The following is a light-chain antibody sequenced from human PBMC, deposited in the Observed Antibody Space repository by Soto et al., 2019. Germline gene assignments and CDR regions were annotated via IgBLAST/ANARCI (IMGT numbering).Light chain of an antibody. CDR2: GAS. V-gene: IGKV3-20*01. CDR1: QSVSTY. J-gene: IGKJ1*01. CDR3: QQYGTSPWT. Sequence: IVLTQSPGTLSLSPGERATLSCRASQSVSTYLAWYQQRPGQAPRLLIYGASTRATGIPARFSGSGSGTEFTLSISRLEPEDFAVYYCQQYGTSPWTFGQGTKVDIK.